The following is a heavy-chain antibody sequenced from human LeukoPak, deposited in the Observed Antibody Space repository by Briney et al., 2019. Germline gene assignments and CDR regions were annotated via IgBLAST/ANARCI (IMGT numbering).Heavy chain of an antibody. CDR3: ATIDYGAFDI. CDR2: IKHDGSEK. CDR1: GFTFTDYW. D-gene: IGHD4-17*01. J-gene: IGHJ3*02. V-gene: IGHV3-7*03. Sequence: GGSLRLSCAASGFTFTDYWMRWVRQAPGKGLEWVANIKHDGSEKYDVDSVEGRFTISRDNAKNSLYLQMNSLRAEDTAVYYCATIDYGAFDIWGQGTMVTVSS.